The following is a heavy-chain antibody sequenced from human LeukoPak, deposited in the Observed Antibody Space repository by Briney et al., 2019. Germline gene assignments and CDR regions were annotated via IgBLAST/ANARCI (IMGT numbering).Heavy chain of an antibody. D-gene: IGHD3-10*01. J-gene: IGHJ4*02. V-gene: IGHV3-30-3*01. Sequence: GRSLRLSCAASGFTFSIYAMHWVRQAPGKGLEWVAVISYDGSKKYYADSVKGRFTISRDTSKNTLYMQMNSRRAEDAVVYCCGGEVGFGELSCAGLAYWGQGTLVTVSS. CDR1: GFTFSIYA. CDR2: ISYDGSKK. CDR3: GGEVGFGELSCAGLAY.